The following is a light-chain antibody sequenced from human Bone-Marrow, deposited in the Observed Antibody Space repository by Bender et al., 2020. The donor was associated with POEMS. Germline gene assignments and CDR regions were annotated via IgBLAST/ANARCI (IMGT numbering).Light chain of an antibody. J-gene: IGLJ3*02. V-gene: IGLV3-21*02. Sequence: YVVTQPPSVSVAPGQTAKITCAGSDIGTKSVHWYQQKPGQAPVLAVFVDFERASGIPERFSGSNSGNTATLTISRAQAGDDADYYCQVWDNKVWVFGGGTKLTVL. CDR2: VDF. CDR3: QVWDNKVWV. CDR1: DIGTKS.